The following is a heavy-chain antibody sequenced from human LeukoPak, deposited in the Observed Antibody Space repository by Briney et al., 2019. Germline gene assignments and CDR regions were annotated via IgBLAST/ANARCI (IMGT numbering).Heavy chain of an antibody. J-gene: IGHJ4*02. CDR3: ARRALVVRGVIT. V-gene: IGHV4-38-2*02. CDR1: GYSISSGYY. D-gene: IGHD3-10*01. CDR2: IYHSGST. Sequence: SETLSLTCTVSGYSISSGYYWGWIRQPPGKGLEWIGSIYHSGSTYYNPSLKSRVTISVDTSKNQFSLKLSSVTAADTAVYYCARRALVVRGVITWGQGTLVTVSS.